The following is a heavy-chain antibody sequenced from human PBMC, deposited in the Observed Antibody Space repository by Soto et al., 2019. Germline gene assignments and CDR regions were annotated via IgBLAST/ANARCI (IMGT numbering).Heavy chain of an antibody. V-gene: IGHV3-30*18. Sequence: GRSLRLSCAASGFTFSSYGMHWVRQAPGKGLEWVAVISYDGSNKYYADSVKGRFTISRDNSKNTLYLQMNSLRAEDTAVYYCAKSGYTIFGVVIIENYYYGMDVWGQGTTVTVSS. CDR3: AKSGYTIFGVVIIENYYYGMDV. CDR1: GFTFSSYG. D-gene: IGHD3-3*01. J-gene: IGHJ6*02. CDR2: ISYDGSNK.